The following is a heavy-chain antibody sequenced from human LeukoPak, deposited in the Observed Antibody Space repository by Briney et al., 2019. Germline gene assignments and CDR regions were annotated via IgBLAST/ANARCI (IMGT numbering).Heavy chain of an antibody. CDR1: GGSFSGYY. D-gene: IGHD3-22*01. J-gene: IGHJ3*02. V-gene: IGHV4-34*01. CDR3: ARRRITMIVTGRAFDI. CDR2: INHSGSA. Sequence: PSETLSLTCAVYGGSFSGYYWSWIRQPPGKGLEWIGEINHSGSANYNPSLKSRVTISVDTSKNQFSLKLSSVTAADTAVYYCARRRITMIVTGRAFDIWGQGTMVTVSS.